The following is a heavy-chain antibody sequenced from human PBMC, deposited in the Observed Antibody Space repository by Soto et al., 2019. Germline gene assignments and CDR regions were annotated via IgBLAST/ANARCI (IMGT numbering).Heavy chain of an antibody. D-gene: IGHD5-18*01. CDR2: IIPIFGTA. CDR1: GGTFSSYA. V-gene: IGHV1-69*13. Sequence: ASVKVSCKASGGTFSSYAISWVRQAPGQGLEWMGGIIPIFGTANYAQKFQGRVTITADESTSTAYMELSSLRSEDTAVYYCAKGFTVVDTATVAPFHYWGQATLVTVSS. J-gene: IGHJ4*02. CDR3: AKGFTVVDTATVAPFHY.